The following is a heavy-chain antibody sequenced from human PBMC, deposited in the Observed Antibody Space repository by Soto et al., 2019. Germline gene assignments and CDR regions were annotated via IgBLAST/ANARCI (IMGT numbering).Heavy chain of an antibody. CDR1: GFTFSIYA. Sequence: PGGSLRLSCAASGFTFSIYAMSWVRQAPGKGLEWVSTIGGSGGDTSYADFVRGRFIISRDNSRNTLYLQMNSLRAEDTAVYYCAKDAPGSGWLSDYWGQGTLVTVSS. CDR2: IGGSGGDT. D-gene: IGHD3-3*01. CDR3: AKDAPGSGWLSDY. J-gene: IGHJ4*02. V-gene: IGHV3-23*01.